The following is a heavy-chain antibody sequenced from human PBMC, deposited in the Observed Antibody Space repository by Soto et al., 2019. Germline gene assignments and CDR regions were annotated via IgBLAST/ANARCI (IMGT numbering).Heavy chain of an antibody. CDR1: GFTFSSYA. Sequence: GGSLRLSCAASGFTFSSYAMHWVRQAPGKGLEWVAVISYDGSNKYYADSVKGRFTISRDNSKNTLYLQMNSLRAEDTAVYYCARGRPFDYWGQGTLVTVSS. CDR3: ARGRPFDY. CDR2: ISYDGSNK. J-gene: IGHJ4*02. V-gene: IGHV3-30-3*01.